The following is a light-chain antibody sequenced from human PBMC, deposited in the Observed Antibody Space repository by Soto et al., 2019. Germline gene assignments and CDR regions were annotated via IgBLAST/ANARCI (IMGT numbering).Light chain of an antibody. CDR2: WAF. CDR3: QQYYTTPFT. V-gene: IGKV4-1*01. CDR1: QSVLYSSNNKNY. J-gene: IGKJ3*01. Sequence: DIVMTQSPDSLAVSLGERATINCKSSQSVLYSSNNKNYLAWYQQKPGQPPKLLIYWAFTRESGVPDRFSGSGSGTDFTLTIISLQAEDVAVYYCQQYYTTPFTFGPGTKVDIK.